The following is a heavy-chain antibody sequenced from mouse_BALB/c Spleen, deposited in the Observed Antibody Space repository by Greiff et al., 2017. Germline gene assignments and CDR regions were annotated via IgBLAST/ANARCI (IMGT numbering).Heavy chain of an antibody. D-gene: IGHD2-1*01. V-gene: IGHV5-4*02. CDR2: ISDGGSYT. J-gene: IGHJ4*01. Sequence: EVKLVESGGGLVKPGGSLKLSCAASGFTFSDYYMYWVRQTPEKRLEWVATISDGGSYTYYPDSVKGRFTISRDNAKNNLYLQMSSLKSEDTAMYYCARHGNGNPHYYAMDYWGQGTSVTVSS. CDR1: GFTFSDYY. CDR3: ARHGNGNPHYYAMDY.